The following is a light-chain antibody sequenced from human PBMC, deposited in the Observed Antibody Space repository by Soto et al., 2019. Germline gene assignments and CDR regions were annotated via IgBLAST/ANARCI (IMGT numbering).Light chain of an antibody. CDR1: QSFSSKF. J-gene: IGKJ5*01. CDR3: QQYGSSPIT. V-gene: IGKV3-20*01. Sequence: EIVLTQSPGTLSLSPGERATLSCRAGQSFSSKFLAWYQQKPGQAPRLLIYGASSRATGIPDRFSGSGSGTDFTLTISRLEPEDFAVFFCQQYGSSPITFGQGTRLEIK. CDR2: GAS.